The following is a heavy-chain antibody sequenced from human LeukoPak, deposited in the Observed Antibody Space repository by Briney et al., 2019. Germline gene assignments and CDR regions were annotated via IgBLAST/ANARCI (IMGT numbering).Heavy chain of an antibody. Sequence: ASVRVSCKTSGYTFTDYYIHWVRQAPGQGLEWMGWINPNSGVTNYAQKFQGRVTMTGDTSINTAYMELSGLRSDDTAVYYCARGWLFLVFDSWGLGTLLTVYS. CDR2: INPNSGVT. V-gene: IGHV1-2*02. J-gene: IGHJ5*01. CDR3: ARGWLFLVFDS. D-gene: IGHD3-10*01. CDR1: GYTFTDYY.